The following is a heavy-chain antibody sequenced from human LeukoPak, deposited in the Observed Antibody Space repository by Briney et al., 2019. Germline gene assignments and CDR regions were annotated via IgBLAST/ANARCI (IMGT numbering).Heavy chain of an antibody. J-gene: IGHJ4*02. CDR3: ARVMYYYASGSLVVYYFDS. V-gene: IGHV3-74*01. CDR2: ISSDGSTA. D-gene: IGHD3-10*01. CDR1: GFTFSNYW. Sequence: PGGSLRLSCAASGFTFSNYWMHWVRQAPGKGLVWVSRISSDGSTATYADSVKGRFTISRDNAKNTLYLQMNSLRAEDTAIYYCARVMYYYASGSLVVYYFDSWGQGTLVTVSS.